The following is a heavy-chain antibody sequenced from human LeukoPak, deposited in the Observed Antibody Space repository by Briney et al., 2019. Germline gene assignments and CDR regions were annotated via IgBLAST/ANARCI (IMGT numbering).Heavy chain of an antibody. V-gene: IGHV7-4-1*02. CDR1: GYTFTSYA. J-gene: IGHJ6*03. CDR3: ASNRGPGRVVYDYVWGSYYYYYYMDV. CDR2: INTNTGNP. D-gene: IGHD3-16*01. Sequence: ASVKVSCKASGYTFTSYAMNWVRQAPGQGLEWMGWINTNTGNPTYAQGFTGRFVFSLDTSVSTAYLQISSLKAEDTAVYYCASNRGPGRVVYDYVWGSYYYYYYMDVWGKGTTVTVSS.